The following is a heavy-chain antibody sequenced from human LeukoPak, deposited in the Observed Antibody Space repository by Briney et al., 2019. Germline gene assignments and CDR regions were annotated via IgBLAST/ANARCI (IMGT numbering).Heavy chain of an antibody. CDR1: GGSISSGSYY. Sequence: PSETPSLTCTVSGGSISSGSYYWSWIRQPAGKGLEWIGRIYTSGSTNYNPSLKSRVTISVDTSKNQFSLKLTSVTAADTAVYYCARARRMDNFDYWGQGTLVTVSS. D-gene: IGHD3/OR15-3a*01. CDR2: IYTSGST. CDR3: ARARRMDNFDY. V-gene: IGHV4-61*02. J-gene: IGHJ4*02.